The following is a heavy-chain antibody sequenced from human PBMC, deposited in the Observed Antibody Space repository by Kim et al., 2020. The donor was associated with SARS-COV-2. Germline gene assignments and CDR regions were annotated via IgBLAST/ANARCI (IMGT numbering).Heavy chain of an antibody. CDR3: ARDERTAVAVAGTIESGAFDI. CDR1: GFTFSSYS. J-gene: IGHJ3*02. CDR2: ISSSSSYI. V-gene: IGHV3-21*01. Sequence: GGSLRLSCAASGFTFSSYSMNWVRQAPGKGLEWVSSISSSSSYIYYADSVKGRFTISRDNAKNSLYLQMNTLRAEDTAVYYCARDERTAVAVAGTIESGAFDIWGQGTMVTVSS. D-gene: IGHD6-19*01.